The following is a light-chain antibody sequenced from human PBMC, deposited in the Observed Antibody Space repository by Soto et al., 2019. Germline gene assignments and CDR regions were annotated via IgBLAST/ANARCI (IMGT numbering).Light chain of an antibody. J-gene: IGKJ5*01. Sequence: IQITQYPSSLSASIGDRVAITFQASQNITNNLSWYQQKPGKAPNLLIYHASKLAKGVTSRFSGSGSGTDFSFIITSLQREDLATYYCQQYDGLPPLTFGQRTLPAIK. CDR1: QNITNN. CDR2: HAS. V-gene: IGKV1-33*01. CDR3: QQYDGLPPLT.